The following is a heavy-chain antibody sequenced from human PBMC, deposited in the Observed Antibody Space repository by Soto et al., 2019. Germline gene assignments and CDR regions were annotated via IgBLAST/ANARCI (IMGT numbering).Heavy chain of an antibody. CDR1: GYTFTGYY. CDR3: AREDWVSSGPM. D-gene: IGHD6-19*01. V-gene: IGHV1-2*02. CDR2: INPNSGGT. Sequence: GASVKFSCKTSGYTFTGYYMHWVRQAPGQGLEWMGWINPNSGGTNYAQKFQGRVTMTRDTSISTAYMELSRLRSDDTAVYYCAREDWVSSGPMWGQGIMVAAS. J-gene: IGHJ3*01.